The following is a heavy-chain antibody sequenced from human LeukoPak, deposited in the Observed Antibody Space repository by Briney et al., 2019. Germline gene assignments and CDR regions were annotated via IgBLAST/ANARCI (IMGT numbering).Heavy chain of an antibody. D-gene: IGHD4/OR15-4a*01. CDR1: GFTVSSNS. CDR3: ARRAGAYSHPYDY. V-gene: IGHV3-53*01. Sequence: GGSLRLSCTVSGFTVSSNSMSWVRQAPGKGLEWVSFIYSSVTHYSDSVKGRFTISRDNSKNTLFLQMNSLRAEDTAVHYCARRAGAYSHPYDYWGQGTLVTVSS. CDR2: IYSSVT. J-gene: IGHJ4*02.